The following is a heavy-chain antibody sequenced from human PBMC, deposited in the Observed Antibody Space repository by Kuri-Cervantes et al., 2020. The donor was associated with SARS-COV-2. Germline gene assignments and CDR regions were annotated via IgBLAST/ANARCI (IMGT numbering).Heavy chain of an antibody. CDR3: ARISAVPAAKRTYYFDY. CDR1: GFTFSSYA. D-gene: IGHD2-2*01. J-gene: IGHJ4*02. V-gene: IGHV4-34*01. Sequence: ESLKISCAASGFTFSSYAMSWIRQPPGKGLEWIGEINHSGSTNYNPSLKSRVTISVDTSKNQFSLKLSSVTAADTAVYYCARISAVPAAKRTYYFDYWGQGTLVTVSS. CDR2: INHSGST.